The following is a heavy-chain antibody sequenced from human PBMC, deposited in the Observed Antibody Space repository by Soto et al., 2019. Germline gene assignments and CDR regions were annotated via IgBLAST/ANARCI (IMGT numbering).Heavy chain of an antibody. CDR3: ARPKGSYSSGYYYFDY. CDR1: GGTFSTYA. J-gene: IGHJ4*02. Sequence: QVQLVQSGAEVKQPGSSVKVSCKTSGGTFSTYAIYWLRQAPGQGLEWMGALVPLCGTADYAQKFQGRVTNTADESTSTAYMELSSLRSEDTAVYYCARPKGSYSSGYYYFDYWGQGTLVTVSS. CDR2: LVPLCGTA. D-gene: IGHD6-19*01. V-gene: IGHV1-69*01.